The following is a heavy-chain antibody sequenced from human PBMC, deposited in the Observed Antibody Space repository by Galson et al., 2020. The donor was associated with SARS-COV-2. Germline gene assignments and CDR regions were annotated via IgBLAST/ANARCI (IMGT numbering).Heavy chain of an antibody. CDR3: AKGWNFYMGV. Sequence: ASVKVSCKASGHTFTDYGVHWVRQAPGQRLEWMGWINGVDGYTKYSQELQGRVTFTMDTSASTAYMELVSLRSEDTSIYYCAKGWNFYMGVWGKGTTVTVSS. J-gene: IGHJ6*03. CDR2: INGVDGYT. D-gene: IGHD2-15*01. CDR1: GHTFTDYG. V-gene: IGHV1-3*01.